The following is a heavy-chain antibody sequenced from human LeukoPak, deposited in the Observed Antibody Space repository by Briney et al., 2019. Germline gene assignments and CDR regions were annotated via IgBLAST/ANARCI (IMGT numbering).Heavy chain of an antibody. V-gene: IGHV1-18*01. Sequence: ASVKVSCKASGYIFTSYEINWVRQATGQGLEWMGWISAYNGNTNYAQKLQGRVTMTTDTSTSTAYMELRSLRSDDTAVYYCARGRSYSMKAFDIWGQGTMVTVSS. D-gene: IGHD1-26*01. J-gene: IGHJ3*02. CDR2: ISAYNGNT. CDR1: GYIFTSYE. CDR3: ARGRSYSMKAFDI.